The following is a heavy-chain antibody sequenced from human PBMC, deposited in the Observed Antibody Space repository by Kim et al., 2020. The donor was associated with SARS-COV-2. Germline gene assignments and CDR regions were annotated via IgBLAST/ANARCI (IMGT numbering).Heavy chain of an antibody. CDR3: ARGSGWYFY. Sequence: SETLSLTCAVYGGSFSGYYWSWIRQPPGKGLEWIGEINHSGSTNYNPSLKSRVTISVDTSKNQFSLKLSSVTAADTAVYYCARGSGWYFYWGQGTLVTVSS. J-gene: IGHJ4*02. D-gene: IGHD6-19*01. V-gene: IGHV4-34*01. CDR1: GGSFSGYY. CDR2: INHSGST.